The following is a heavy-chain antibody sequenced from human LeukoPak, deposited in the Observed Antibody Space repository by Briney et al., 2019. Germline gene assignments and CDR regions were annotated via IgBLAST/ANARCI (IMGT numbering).Heavy chain of an antibody. V-gene: IGHV3-21*01. D-gene: IGHD4-11*01. CDR1: GVTFSSYN. CDR3: ARDYSRLLDV. Sequence: GGSLRLSCAASGVTFSSYNMNWVRQAPGKGLEWVSSISSDSDYIYYADSVRGRFTISRDNAKNSLYLQMNSLRAEDMAVYYCARDYSRLLDVWGQGTTVTVSS. J-gene: IGHJ6*02. CDR2: ISSDSDYI.